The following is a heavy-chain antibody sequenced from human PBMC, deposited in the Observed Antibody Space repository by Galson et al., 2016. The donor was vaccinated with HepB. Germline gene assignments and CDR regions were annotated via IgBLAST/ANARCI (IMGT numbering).Heavy chain of an antibody. J-gene: IGHJ3*02. D-gene: IGHD6-6*01. Sequence: SLRLSCAASGFTFNNYWMTWVRQAPGGGLEWVANIKGDGSATFYMDSLEGRFTLSRDNAQNSLFLQLNSLRADDTAVYYCARRGLARVEGHDAFDIWGQGTLVTVSS. CDR2: IKGDGSAT. V-gene: IGHV3-7*03. CDR3: ARRGLARVEGHDAFDI. CDR1: GFTFNNYW.